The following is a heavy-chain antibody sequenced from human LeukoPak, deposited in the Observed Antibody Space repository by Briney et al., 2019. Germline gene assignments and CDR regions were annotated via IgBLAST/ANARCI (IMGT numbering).Heavy chain of an antibody. CDR1: GGSISSYY. V-gene: IGHV4-59*01. CDR3: ARTTFRGLDY. CDR2: IYYSGST. J-gene: IGHJ4*02. D-gene: IGHD3-10*01. Sequence: SETLSLTCTVSGGSISSYYWSWIRQPPGKGLEWIGYIYYSGSTNYNPSLKSRVTISVDTSKNQFSLKLSSVTAADTAVYYCARTTFRGLDYWGQGTLVTVSP.